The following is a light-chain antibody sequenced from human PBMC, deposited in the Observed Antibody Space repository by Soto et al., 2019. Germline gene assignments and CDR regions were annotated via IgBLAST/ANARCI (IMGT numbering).Light chain of an antibody. J-gene: IGLJ3*02. Sequence: QSALTQPASVSGSPGQSITISCTGTSSDVGGYNYVSWYQQHPGKAPKLMIYDVSNRPSGVSNRFSGSKSGNTASLTISGRQAEDEADYYCSSYTSSSTIWVFGGGTKVTVL. CDR1: SSDVGGYNY. V-gene: IGLV2-14*01. CDR2: DVS. CDR3: SSYTSSSTIWV.